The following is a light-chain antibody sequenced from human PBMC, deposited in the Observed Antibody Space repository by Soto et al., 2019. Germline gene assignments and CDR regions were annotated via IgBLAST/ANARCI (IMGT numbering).Light chain of an antibody. CDR1: SGHTTYI. CDR3: ETWDINTHVV. V-gene: IGLV4-60*02. CDR2: LETSGSY. Sequence: QPVLTQSSSASASLGSSVKLTCTLSSGHTTYIIAWHQQQPGKAPRYLMKLETSGSYNKGSGVPGRFSGSSSGADRYLTISNLQFEDEADYYCETWDINTHVVFGGGTKLTVL. J-gene: IGLJ2*01.